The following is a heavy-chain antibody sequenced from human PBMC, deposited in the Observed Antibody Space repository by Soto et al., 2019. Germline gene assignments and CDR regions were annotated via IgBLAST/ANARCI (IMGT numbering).Heavy chain of an antibody. CDR2: IFWNDET. D-gene: IGHD6-13*01. CDR1: GFSLSNARMG. CDR3: ARPAHSSSWLSFSC. Sequence: QVTLKESGPVLVKPTETLTLTCTVSGFSLSNARMGVSWIRQPPGKALEWLAHIFWNDETSNSPSLRSRLTISKDTSKSQVVLTMTNMDPVDTATYYCARPAHSSSWLSFSCWGQGTLVTVSS. J-gene: IGHJ4*02. V-gene: IGHV2-26*01.